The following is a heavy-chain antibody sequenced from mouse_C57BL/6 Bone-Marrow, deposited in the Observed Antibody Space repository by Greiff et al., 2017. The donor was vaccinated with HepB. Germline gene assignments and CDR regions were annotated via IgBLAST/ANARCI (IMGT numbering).Heavy chain of an antibody. CDR3: ARLLYDYFDY. CDR2: IYPGGGYT. J-gene: IGHJ2*01. D-gene: IGHD2-12*01. CDR1: GYTFTNYW. Sequence: VQLQQPGAELVRPGTSVKMSCKASGYTFTNYWIGWAKQRPGHGLEWIGDIYPGGGYTNYNEKFKGKATLTADKSSSTAYMQFSSLTSEDSAIYYCARLLYDYFDYWGQGTTLTVSS. V-gene: IGHV1-63*01.